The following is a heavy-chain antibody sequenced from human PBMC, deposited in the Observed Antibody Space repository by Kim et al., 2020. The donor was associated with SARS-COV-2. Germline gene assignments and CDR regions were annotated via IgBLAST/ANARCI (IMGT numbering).Heavy chain of an antibody. D-gene: IGHD3-10*01. Sequence: GGSLRLSCAASGFTFSSCAIHWVRQAPGKGLEWVAFISYDGSNKNYADSVKGRFTISRDNSKNTLYLQMNSLRAEDTALDYCARETWSWLRGLTYTYYGMDVWGQGTTGTAYS. V-gene: IGHV3-30-3*01. CDR3: ARETWSWLRGLTYTYYGMDV. CDR1: GFTFSSCA. J-gene: IGHJ6*01. CDR2: ISYDGSNK.